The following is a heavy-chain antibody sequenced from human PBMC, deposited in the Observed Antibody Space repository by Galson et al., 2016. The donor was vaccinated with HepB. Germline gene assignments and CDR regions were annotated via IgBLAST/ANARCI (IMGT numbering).Heavy chain of an antibody. CDR2: IDHSGST. CDR1: GGSFSGYH. V-gene: IGHV4-34*01. CDR3: ARPRLTTGSPYNSFDP. D-gene: IGHD1-1*01. Sequence: SETLSLTCGVYGGSFSGYHWSWIRQPPGKGLEWIGEIDHSGSTVYNPSLKSPVTLSVDTSKNPFSLKLTSVTAADTAVYYCARPRLTTGSPYNSFDPWGQGTLVTVSS. J-gene: IGHJ5*02.